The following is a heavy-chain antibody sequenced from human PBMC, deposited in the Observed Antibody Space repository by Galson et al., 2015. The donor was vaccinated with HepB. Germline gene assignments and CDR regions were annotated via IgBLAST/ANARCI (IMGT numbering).Heavy chain of an antibody. Sequence: SLRLSCAASGFTFSNAWMSWVRQAPGKGLEWVGRIKSKTDGGTTDYAAPVKGRFTISRDDSKNTLYLQMNSLKTEDTAVYYCTTDLGEGFGELSDYWGQGTLVTVSS. CDR1: GFTFSNAW. CDR2: IKSKTDGGTT. V-gene: IGHV3-15*01. D-gene: IGHD3-10*01. J-gene: IGHJ4*02. CDR3: TTDLGEGFGELSDY.